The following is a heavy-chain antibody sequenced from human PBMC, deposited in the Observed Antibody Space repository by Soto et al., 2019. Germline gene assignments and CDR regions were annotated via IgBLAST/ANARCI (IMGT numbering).Heavy chain of an antibody. Sequence: GGSLRLSCAASGFTFSSYGMHWVRQAPGKGLEWVAVIWYDGSNKYYADSVKGRFTISRDNSKNTLYLQMNSLRAEDTAVYYCAREGGYCSSTSCYSLSYYYYYMDVWGKGTTVTVSS. V-gene: IGHV3-33*01. D-gene: IGHD2-2*01. CDR2: IWYDGSNK. CDR1: GFTFSSYG. J-gene: IGHJ6*03. CDR3: AREGGYCSSTSCYSLSYYYYYMDV.